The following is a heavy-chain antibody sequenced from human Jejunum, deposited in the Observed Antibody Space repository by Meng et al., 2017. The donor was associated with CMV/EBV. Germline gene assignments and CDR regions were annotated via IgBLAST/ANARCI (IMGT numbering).Heavy chain of an antibody. CDR2: IYYSGST. Sequence: CTVSGGSTNTYYWTWIQQPPGKGLEWIGYIYYSGSTNCNPSLKSRVTISLDTSKNQFSLKLNSVTAADTAVYYCARVFGPRYFDYWGQGTLVTVSS. D-gene: IGHD3-3*01. CDR1: GGSTNTYY. CDR3: ARVFGPRYFDY. J-gene: IGHJ4*02. V-gene: IGHV4-59*01.